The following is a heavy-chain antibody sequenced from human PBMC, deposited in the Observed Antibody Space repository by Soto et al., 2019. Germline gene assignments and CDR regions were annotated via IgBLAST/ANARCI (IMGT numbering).Heavy chain of an antibody. D-gene: IGHD5-18*01. Sequence: EVQLLESGGGLVQPGGSLRLSCAASGFTFSNYAMNWVRQAPGKGLEWVSGISGSGSSTYYADSVKGRFTISRDNSKSTLYLQMNSLRGDDTAVYYCAKDARTWDTLMSFDYWGQGTPVTVSS. CDR3: AKDARTWDTLMSFDY. CDR1: GFTFSNYA. J-gene: IGHJ4*02. V-gene: IGHV3-23*01. CDR2: ISGSGSST.